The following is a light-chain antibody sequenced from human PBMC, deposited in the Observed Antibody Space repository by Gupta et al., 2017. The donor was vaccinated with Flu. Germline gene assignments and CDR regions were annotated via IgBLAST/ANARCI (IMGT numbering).Light chain of an antibody. CDR2: GAS. CDR1: QRIRNY. CDR3: QQNDSNPLLT. Sequence: SSLSASVGDRGTITCRASQRIRNYLAWYKQKPGEAPKLLVSGASSWQSGVPSRFSGSGSGKHFALTISRRQPEDCALYCCQQNDSNPLLTFGHGTXVDIK. V-gene: IGKV1-39*01. J-gene: IGKJ1*01.